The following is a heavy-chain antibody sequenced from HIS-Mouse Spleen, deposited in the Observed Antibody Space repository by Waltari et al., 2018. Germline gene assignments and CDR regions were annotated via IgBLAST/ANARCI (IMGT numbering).Heavy chain of an antibody. Sequence: EVQLVESGGGLVKPGGSLRLSCAVSGFTFSSYSMNWVRQAPGKGLEWVSSISSSSSYIYYADSVKGRFTISRENAKNSLYLQMNSLRAEDTAVYYCASLYYDILTGYYRDYWGQGTLVTVSS. V-gene: IGHV3-21*01. CDR2: ISSSSSYI. J-gene: IGHJ4*02. CDR3: ASLYYDILTGYYRDY. D-gene: IGHD3-9*01. CDR1: GFTFSSYS.